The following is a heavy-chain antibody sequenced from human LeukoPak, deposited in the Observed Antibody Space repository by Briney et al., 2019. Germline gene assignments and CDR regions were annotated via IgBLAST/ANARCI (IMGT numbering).Heavy chain of an antibody. Sequence: PGGSLRLSCAASGFTFDDYAMHWVRQAPGKGLEWVSGISWNSGSIGYADSVKGRFTISRDNAKNSLYLQMNSLRAEDTALYYCAKDIGDGYNAQALDYWGQGTLVTVSS. D-gene: IGHD5-24*01. CDR3: AKDIGDGYNAQALDY. V-gene: IGHV3-9*01. CDR1: GFTFDDYA. J-gene: IGHJ4*02. CDR2: ISWNSGSI.